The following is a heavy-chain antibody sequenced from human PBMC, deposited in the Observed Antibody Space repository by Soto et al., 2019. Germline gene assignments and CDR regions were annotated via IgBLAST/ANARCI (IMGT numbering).Heavy chain of an antibody. CDR1: GFTFSSYA. CDR2: ISYDGSNK. J-gene: IGHJ4*02. D-gene: IGHD2-15*01. V-gene: IGHV3-30-3*01. CDR3: ARETEDLQYTSFDY. Sequence: PGGSLRLSCAASGFTFSSYAMHWVRQAPGKGLEWVAVISYDGSNKYYADSVKGRFTISRDNSKNTLYLQMNSLRAEDTAVYYCARETEDLQYTSFDYWGQGTLVTVSS.